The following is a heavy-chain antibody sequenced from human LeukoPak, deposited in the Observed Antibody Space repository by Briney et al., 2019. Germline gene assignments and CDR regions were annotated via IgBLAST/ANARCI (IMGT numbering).Heavy chain of an antibody. V-gene: IGHV3-15*01. D-gene: IGHD4-17*01. CDR3: TTDSPLMTTVRYYFDY. CDR2: IKSKTDGGTT. CDR1: GFTFRNVW. Sequence: PGGSLRLSCAASGFTFRNVWMNWVRQAPGKGLEWVGRIKSKTDGGTTDYAAPVKGRFTISRDDSKNMLYLQMNSLKTEDTAAYYCTTDSPLMTTVRYYFDYWGQGTLVTVSS. J-gene: IGHJ4*02.